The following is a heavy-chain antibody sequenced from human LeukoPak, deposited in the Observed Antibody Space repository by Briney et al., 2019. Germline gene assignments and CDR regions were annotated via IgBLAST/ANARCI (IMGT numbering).Heavy chain of an antibody. V-gene: IGHV1-2*02. Sequence: ASVPVSCMASGYTFTGYYMHWVRQAPGQGLEWVGWINPNSGGTHYAHTFPGRVNMNRSTSIRAAYLELGGLRSDDTAVYYCARDFNPYYYDSSGYSQWGQGTLVTVSS. CDR1: GYTFTGYY. CDR2: INPNSGGT. J-gene: IGHJ4*02. D-gene: IGHD3-22*01. CDR3: ARDFNPYYYDSSGYSQ.